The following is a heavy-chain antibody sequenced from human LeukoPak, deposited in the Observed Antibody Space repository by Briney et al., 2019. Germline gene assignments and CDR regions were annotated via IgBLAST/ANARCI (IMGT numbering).Heavy chain of an antibody. CDR1: GGSNSSYY. CDR2: IYYSGST. J-gene: IGHJ4*02. V-gene: IGHV4-59*01. D-gene: IGHD6-13*01. Sequence: SETLSLTCTVSGGSNSSYYWSWIRQPPGKGLEWIGYIYYSGSTNYNPSLKSRVTISVDTSKNQFSLKLSSVTAADTAVYYCAGYSSSARYYFGYWGQGTLVTVSS. CDR3: AGYSSSARYYFGY.